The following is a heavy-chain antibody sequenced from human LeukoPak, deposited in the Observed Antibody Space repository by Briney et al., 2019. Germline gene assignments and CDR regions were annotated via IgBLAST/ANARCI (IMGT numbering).Heavy chain of an antibody. J-gene: IGHJ4*02. CDR2: IIPIFGTA. CDR1: GGTFSSYA. CDR3: ARGGGYSYDDFDY. D-gene: IGHD5-18*01. V-gene: IGHV1-69*13. Sequence: VASVKVSCKASGGTFSSYAISWVRQAPGQGLEWMGGIIPIFGTANYAQKFQGRVTITADESTSTAYMELSSLRSEDTAVYYCARGGGYSYDDFDYWGQGTLVTVSS.